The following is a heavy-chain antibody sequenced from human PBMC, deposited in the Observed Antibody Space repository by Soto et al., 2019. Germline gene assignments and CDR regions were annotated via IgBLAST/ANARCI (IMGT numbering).Heavy chain of an antibody. D-gene: IGHD6-13*01. CDR3: ARGGAAIADGAYFDY. J-gene: IGHJ4*02. CDR2: INPNSGGT. V-gene: IGHV1-2*02. Sequence: ASVKVYCMTSGLICTGYYMHWVRQAPAQGLEWMGWINPNSGGTNYAQKFQDRVAMTTDTSVTTVDMELRRLRSDDTAVYYCARGGAAIADGAYFDYWGLGTLVTVSS. CDR1: GLICTGYY.